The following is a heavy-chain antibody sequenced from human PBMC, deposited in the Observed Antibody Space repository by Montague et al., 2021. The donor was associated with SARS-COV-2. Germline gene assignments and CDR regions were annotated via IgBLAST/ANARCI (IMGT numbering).Heavy chain of an antibody. J-gene: IGHJ6*02. D-gene: IGHD1-20*01. CDR1: GGSISSSSYY. CDR3: ARDQGYNWNYYYYYGMDV. V-gene: IGHV4-39*07. Sequence: SETLSLTCTVSGGSISSSSYYWGWIRQPPGKGLEWIGSIYYSGSTYYNPSLKSRVTISVDTSKNQFSLKLRSVTAADTAVYYCARDQGYNWNYYYYYGMDVWGQGTTVTVSS. CDR2: IYYSGST.